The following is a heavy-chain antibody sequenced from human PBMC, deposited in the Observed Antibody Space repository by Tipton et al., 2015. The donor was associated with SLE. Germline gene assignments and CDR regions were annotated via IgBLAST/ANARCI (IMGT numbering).Heavy chain of an antibody. D-gene: IGHD3-3*01. CDR1: GYTFTSYG. J-gene: IGHJ4*02. CDR2: ISAYNGNT. Sequence: QLVQSGAEVKKPGASVKVSCKASGYTFTSYGISWVRQAPGQGLEWMGWISAYNGNTNYAQKLQGRVTMTTDTSTSTAYMELRSLRSDDTAVYYCAGGEIRERFLEWFPGTDYWGQGTLVIVSS. CDR3: AGGEIRERFLEWFPGTDY. V-gene: IGHV1-18*01.